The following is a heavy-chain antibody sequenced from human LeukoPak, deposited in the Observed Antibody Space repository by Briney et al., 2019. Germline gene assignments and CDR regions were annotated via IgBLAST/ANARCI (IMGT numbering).Heavy chain of an antibody. CDR1: GFTFSNYG. D-gene: IGHD5-18*01. J-gene: IGHJ6*04. CDR3: ARYTATVV. CDR2: ITGSGGST. Sequence: GGSLRLSCAASGFTFSNYGLSWVRQAPGKGLEWVSGITGSGGSTYYADSVKGRFTISRDNAKNSLYLQMNSLRAEDTAVYYCARYTATVVWGKGTTVTVSS. V-gene: IGHV3-23*01.